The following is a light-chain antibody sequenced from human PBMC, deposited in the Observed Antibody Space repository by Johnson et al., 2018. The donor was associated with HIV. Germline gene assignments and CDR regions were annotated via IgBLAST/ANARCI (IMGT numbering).Light chain of an antibody. CDR2: DID. J-gene: IGLJ1*01. V-gene: IGLV1-51*01. CDR1: SSNIGNNY. CDR3: GTWDTSLGAQYV. Sequence: QSVLTQPPSVSAAPGQKVTISCSGSSSNIGNNYVSWYQQLPGTAPKLLIYDIDKRPSGIPDRFSGSKSGTSATLAITGLQTGDEADYYCGTWDTSLGAQYVFGSGTKVTVL.